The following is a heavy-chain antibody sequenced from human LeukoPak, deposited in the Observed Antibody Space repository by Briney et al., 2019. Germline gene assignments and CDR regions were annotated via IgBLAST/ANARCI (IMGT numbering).Heavy chain of an antibody. J-gene: IGHJ4*02. CDR3: ATEKLIVGDRTGFFSFFDY. CDR1: GYTLTELS. V-gene: IGHV1-24*01. D-gene: IGHD1-26*01. Sequence: ASVKVSCKVSGYTLTELSMHWVRQAPGKGLEWMGGFDPEDGETIYAQKFQGRVTMTDDTSTDTAYMELSSLRSEDTAVYYCATEKLIVGDRTGFFSFFDYWGQGTLVTVSS. CDR2: FDPEDGET.